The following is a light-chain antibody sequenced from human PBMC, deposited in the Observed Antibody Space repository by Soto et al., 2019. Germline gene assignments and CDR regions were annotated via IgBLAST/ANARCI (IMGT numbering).Light chain of an antibody. CDR1: QSVNSN. V-gene: IGKV3-15*01. Sequence: EIAMTQSPATLSVSPGERATLSCRASQSVNSNLAWYQQKPGQAPRLLIYGASTRATGIPARFSGSGSGTDFTVTISSLQSYDFALSSCQKYNSWPLTFGGGTKVEIK. J-gene: IGKJ4*01. CDR2: GAS. CDR3: QKYNSWPLT.